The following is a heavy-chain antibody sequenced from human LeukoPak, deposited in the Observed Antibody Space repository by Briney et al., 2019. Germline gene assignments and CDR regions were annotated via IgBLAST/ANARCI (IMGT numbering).Heavy chain of an antibody. CDR1: GFTFSSYS. CDR3: ARDRGSSWPLTAG. J-gene: IGHJ4*02. Sequence: GGSLRLSCAASGFTFSSYSMNWVRQAPGKGLEWVSSISSSSSYIYYADSVKGRFTISRDNAKNSLYLQMNSLRAEDTAVYYCARDRGSSWPLTAGWGQGTLVTVSS. D-gene: IGHD6-13*01. CDR2: ISSSSSYI. V-gene: IGHV3-21*01.